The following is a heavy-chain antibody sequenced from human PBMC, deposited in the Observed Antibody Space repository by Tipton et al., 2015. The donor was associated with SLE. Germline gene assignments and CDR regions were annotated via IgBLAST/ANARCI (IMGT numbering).Heavy chain of an antibody. J-gene: IGHJ4*02. CDR1: GFTFSSFA. CDR2: ISPGGGNA. Sequence: SLRLSCAASGFTFSSFAMNWLRQAPGKGLEWVSAISPGGGNAYYTDSVKGRFTISRDNSKKTLFLQLNSLRAEDTAVYYCAKEVLGRFDYWGQGTLVLVSS. CDR3: AKEVLGRFDY. V-gene: IGHV3-23*01.